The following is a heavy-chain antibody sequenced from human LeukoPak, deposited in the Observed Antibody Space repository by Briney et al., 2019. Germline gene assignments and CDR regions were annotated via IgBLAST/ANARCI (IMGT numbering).Heavy chain of an antibody. CDR2: ISYDGSNK. J-gene: IGHJ5*02. CDR3: AKSIAAAGST. CDR1: GFTFSSYG. V-gene: IGHV3-30*18. Sequence: GGSLRLSCAASGFTFSSYGMHWVRQAPGKGLEWVAVISYDGSNKYYADSVKGRFTISRDNSKNTLYLQMNSLRAEDTAVYYCAKSIAAAGSTWGRGTLVTVSS. D-gene: IGHD6-13*01.